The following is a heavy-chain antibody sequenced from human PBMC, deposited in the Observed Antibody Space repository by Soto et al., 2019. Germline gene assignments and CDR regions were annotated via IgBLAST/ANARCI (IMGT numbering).Heavy chain of an antibody. CDR1: GFAVSTRY. CDR3: ARDPPTTSDYAMDV. CDR2: TYTGGST. Sequence: EVQLVETGGDLIQSGGSLRLSCAASGFAVSTRYMMWVRQAPGKGLECVSVTYTGGSTDYADSVKGRFTVSRDDSRNTLYLQMDSLRAEDTAVYYCARDPPTTSDYAMDVWGQGTTVIVAS. V-gene: IGHV3-53*02. J-gene: IGHJ6*02. D-gene: IGHD1-1*01.